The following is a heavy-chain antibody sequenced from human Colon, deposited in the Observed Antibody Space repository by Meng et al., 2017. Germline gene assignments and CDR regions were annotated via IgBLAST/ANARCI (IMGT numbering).Heavy chain of an antibody. CDR2: IYFSGTT. Sequence: SETLSLTCTVSGASLSSSSYYWGWIRQPPGKGLEWIGTIYFSGTTYYSPSPKSRVTISLDTSKNQFSLNLSSVTAADTAIYYCARGNVIWLGDFQRKEGLDSWGQGTRVTVSS. J-gene: IGHJ1*01. V-gene: IGHV4-39*07. D-gene: IGHD3-10*01. CDR3: ARGNVIWLGDFQRKEGLDS. CDR1: GASLSSSSYY.